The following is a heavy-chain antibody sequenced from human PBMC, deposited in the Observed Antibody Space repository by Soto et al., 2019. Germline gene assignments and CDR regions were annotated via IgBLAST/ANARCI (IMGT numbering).Heavy chain of an antibody. V-gene: IGHV3-48*01. CDR1: GFTFSSYS. D-gene: IGHD2-15*01. CDR3: ARDIDG. CDR2: ISSSSSTK. Sequence: EVQVVESGGGLVQPGGPLRLSCAAPGFTFSSYSRNWVRQAPGKGLEWVSYISSSSSTKFYADSVKGRFTISRDNARNSLYLQMNSLRAEDTAVYYCARDIDGGGQGTLVTVSS. J-gene: IGHJ4*02.